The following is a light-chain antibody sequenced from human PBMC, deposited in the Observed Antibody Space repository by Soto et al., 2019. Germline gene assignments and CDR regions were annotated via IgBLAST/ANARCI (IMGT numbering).Light chain of an antibody. J-gene: IGLJ2*01. CDR3: CSYAGSYTLI. Sequence: QSALTQPRSVSGSSGQSVTISCTGTSSNVGGYNFVSWYQHHPGKAPQLMIYDVIKRPSGVPDRFSGSKSGNTASLTISGLQAEDEADYYCCSYAGSYTLIFGGGTKLTVL. CDR1: SSNVGGYNF. V-gene: IGLV2-11*01. CDR2: DVI.